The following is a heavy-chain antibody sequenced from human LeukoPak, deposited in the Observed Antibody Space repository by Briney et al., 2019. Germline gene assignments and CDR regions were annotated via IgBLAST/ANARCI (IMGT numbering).Heavy chain of an antibody. V-gene: IGHV3-7*01. Sequence: GGSLRLSCAASGFTFSSYWMSWVRQAPGKGLEWVANIKQGGSEKYYVDSVKGRSTISRDNAKNSLYLQMNSLRAEDTAVYYCARVQCSGGSCSTRAYYYGMDVWGQGTTVTVSS. CDR1: GFTFSSYW. CDR2: IKQGGSEK. D-gene: IGHD2-15*01. J-gene: IGHJ6*02. CDR3: ARVQCSGGSCSTRAYYYGMDV.